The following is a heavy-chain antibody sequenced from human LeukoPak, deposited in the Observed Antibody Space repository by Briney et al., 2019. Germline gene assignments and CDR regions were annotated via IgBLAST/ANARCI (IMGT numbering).Heavy chain of an antibody. Sequence: GASVKVSCKASGGTFSSYAISWVRQAPGQGLEWMGGIIPIFGTANYAQKLQGRVTITTDESTSTAYMELSSLRSEDTAVYYCARMYSSSSWLGNYYYMDVWGKGTTVTVSS. V-gene: IGHV1-69*05. CDR3: ARMYSSSSWLGNYYYMDV. J-gene: IGHJ6*03. D-gene: IGHD6-6*01. CDR2: IIPIFGTA. CDR1: GGTFSSYA.